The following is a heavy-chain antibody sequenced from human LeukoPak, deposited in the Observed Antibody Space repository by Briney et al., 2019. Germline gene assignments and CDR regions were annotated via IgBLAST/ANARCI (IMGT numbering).Heavy chain of an antibody. CDR1: RYTFTGYY. J-gene: IGHJ4*02. CDR2: INPNSGGT. V-gene: IGHV1-2*06. CDR3: AREPPRWYSSGGY. D-gene: IGHD6-19*01. Sequence: ASVKVSCKASRYTFTGYYMHWVRQAPGQGLEWMGRINPNSGGTNYAQKFQGRVTMTRDTSISTAYMELSRLRSDDTAVYYCAREPPRWYSSGGYWGQGTLVTVSS.